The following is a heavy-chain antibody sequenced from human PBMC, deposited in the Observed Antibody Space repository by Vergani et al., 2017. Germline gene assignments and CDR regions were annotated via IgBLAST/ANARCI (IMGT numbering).Heavy chain of an antibody. Sequence: QVQLQESGPGLVRPSETLSLTCTVSGGSLSGYYWNWIRQTPGAGLEWIGYVEDSGYFNYNPSLKTRVSMSSDTSNNQFSLMLSSVTVADTAVYYCARSIVSRNRPDYLDNSGQGTLVTVS. V-gene: IGHV4-59*01. CDR2: VEDSGYF. D-gene: IGHD1-14*01. CDR3: ARSIVSRNRPDYLDN. CDR1: GGSLSGYY. J-gene: IGHJ4*02.